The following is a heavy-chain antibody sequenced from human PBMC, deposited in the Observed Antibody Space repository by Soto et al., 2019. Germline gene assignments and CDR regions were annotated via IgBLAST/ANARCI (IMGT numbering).Heavy chain of an antibody. D-gene: IGHD2-15*01. J-gene: IGHJ6*01. Sequence: QVVESGGGLVTPGESISLSCVDSGFDFTPAWMHWVRQAPGTGLEWVGRIKSKGSGGTTDYSAPVKGRFTISRDDSKNTVYLQMNSLKSEDTAVYFCSKQRGPSGYSYYGLEVWGQGITVTVTS. CDR1: GFDFTPAW. V-gene: IGHV3-15*07. CDR2: IKSKGSGGTT. CDR3: SKQRGPSGYSYYGLEV.